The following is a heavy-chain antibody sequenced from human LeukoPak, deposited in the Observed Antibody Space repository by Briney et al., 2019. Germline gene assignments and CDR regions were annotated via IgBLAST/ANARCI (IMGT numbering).Heavy chain of an antibody. CDR1: GFTVTTNY. Sequence: GGSLRLSCAASGFTVTTNYMTWVRQAPGKGLEWVSIIYSGGYTDYADSVKGRFTISRDNSKNTVDLQMNSLRAEDTAAYYCARRLEYSGSKGVFDYWGQGTLVTVSS. D-gene: IGHD1-26*01. CDR2: IYSGGYT. CDR3: ARRLEYSGSKGVFDY. V-gene: IGHV3-66*01. J-gene: IGHJ4*02.